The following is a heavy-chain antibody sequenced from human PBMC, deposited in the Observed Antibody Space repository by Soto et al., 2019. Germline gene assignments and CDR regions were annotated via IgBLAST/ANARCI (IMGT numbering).Heavy chain of an antibody. Sequence: EVQLVESGGGLVQPGRSLRLSCAASGFDFEDYAMYWVRRAPGKGLEWVAGISDFKGDYRDYVDAVKGRFTISRDNTKNRLYLQMDNLGPDDTAFYYCAKSAYPRLHWYFDFWGRGTLVTVSS. CDR1: GFDFEDYA. CDR2: ISDFKGDYR. V-gene: IGHV3-9*01. D-gene: IGHD3-16*01. J-gene: IGHJ2*01. CDR3: AKSAYPRLHWYFDF.